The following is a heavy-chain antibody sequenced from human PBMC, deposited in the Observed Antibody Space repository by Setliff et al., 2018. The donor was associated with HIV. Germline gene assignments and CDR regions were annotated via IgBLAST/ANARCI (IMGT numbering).Heavy chain of an antibody. V-gene: IGHV1-46*01. CDR3: ARGQTSVTLQFDH. CDR2: IYPSGGNA. Sequence: GASVKVSCKASGYTFTDYYVHWVRQAPGQGLEWMGVIYPSGGNANYAQKFQGRVTMTRDTSTSTVYMEVNSLRSEDTAVYYCARGQTSVTLQFDHWGQGTLVTVSS. CDR1: GYTFTDYY. J-gene: IGHJ4*02. D-gene: IGHD4-17*01.